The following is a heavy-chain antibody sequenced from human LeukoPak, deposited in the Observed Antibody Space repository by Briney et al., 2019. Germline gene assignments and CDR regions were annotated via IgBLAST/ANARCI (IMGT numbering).Heavy chain of an antibody. Sequence: GGSLRLSCAASGFTFSSYSMNWVRQAPGKGLEWVSSISTSSSYIHYADSVKGRFTISRDNAKNSLYLQMNSLRAEDTAVYYCARDLLLWFGLDYWGQGTLVTVSS. CDR1: GFTFSSYS. J-gene: IGHJ4*02. CDR3: ARDLLLWFGLDY. D-gene: IGHD3-10*01. CDR2: ISTSSSYI. V-gene: IGHV3-21*01.